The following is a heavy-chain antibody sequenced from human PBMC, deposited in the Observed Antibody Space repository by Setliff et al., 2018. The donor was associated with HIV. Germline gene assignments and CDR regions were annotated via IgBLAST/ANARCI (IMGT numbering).Heavy chain of an antibody. Sequence: ASVKVSCKASGYPFTSYGICWVRQAPGHGLEWMGYISPYNGDAYYAEKFQGRVTMTTDTPTTAVSMELTNLRSDDTAVYFCARMQAYYNFWRSTYYFDYWGQGTPVTASS. V-gene: IGHV1-18*01. CDR3: ARMQAYYNFWRSTYYFDY. CDR1: GYPFTSYG. J-gene: IGHJ4*02. CDR2: ISPYNGDA. D-gene: IGHD3-3*01.